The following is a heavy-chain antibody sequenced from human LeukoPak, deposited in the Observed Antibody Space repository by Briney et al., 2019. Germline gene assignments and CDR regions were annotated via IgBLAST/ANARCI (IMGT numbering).Heavy chain of an antibody. D-gene: IGHD6-13*01. CDR3: ARDVGITVADSFDP. J-gene: IGHJ5*02. Sequence: AASVKVSCKASGYTFSSYGISWVRQAPGQGLEWMGWISGYNDNTKYYAQKLQGRVTMTTDTSTSTVYMEVRGLRSDDTAMYYCARDVGITVADSFDPWGQGTLVTVSS. V-gene: IGHV1-18*01. CDR1: GYTFSSYG. CDR2: ISGYNDNT.